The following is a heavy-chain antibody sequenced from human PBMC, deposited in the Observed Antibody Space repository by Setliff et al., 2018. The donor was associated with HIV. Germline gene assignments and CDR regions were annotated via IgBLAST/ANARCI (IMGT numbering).Heavy chain of an antibody. V-gene: IGHV4-59*01. CDR2: VSYSGST. Sequence: PSETLSLTCSVPSGSISVYYWSWVRQPPGRGLEWIGYVSYSGSTSYNPTLNSRVTMSVDTSKNQFSLKLTSVTAADTAVYYCARERYFYHNDGSRSRHFDYWGQGALVTVSS. CDR3: ARERYFYHNDGSRSRHFDY. CDR1: SGSISVYY. D-gene: IGHD3-10*01. J-gene: IGHJ4*02.